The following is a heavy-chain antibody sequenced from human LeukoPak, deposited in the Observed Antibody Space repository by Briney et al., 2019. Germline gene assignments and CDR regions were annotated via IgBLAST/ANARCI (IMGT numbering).Heavy chain of an antibody. CDR3: ARGPPPYSSGQYPGGGGNYGMDV. J-gene: IGHJ6*02. D-gene: IGHD6-19*01. Sequence: TGGSLRLSCAASGFTFSSYEMNWVRQAPGKGLEWVSYISSSGSTIYYADSVKGRFTISRDNAKNSLYLQMNSLRAEDTAVYYCARGPPPYSSGQYPGGGGNYGMDVWGQGTTVTVSS. CDR2: ISSSGSTI. CDR1: GFTFSSYE. V-gene: IGHV3-48*03.